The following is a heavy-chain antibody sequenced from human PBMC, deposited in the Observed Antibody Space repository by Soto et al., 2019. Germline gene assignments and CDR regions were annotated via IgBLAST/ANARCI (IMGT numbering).Heavy chain of an antibody. CDR2: IKSKTDGGTT. V-gene: IGHV3-15*07. J-gene: IGHJ6*02. CDR3: TTAPGYYDSSGYPGLYYYYYGMDV. CDR1: GFIFSNAW. D-gene: IGHD3-22*01. Sequence: LRLSCAGSGFIFSNAWMNRVRQASGMGLERVGRIKSKTDGGTTDYAAPVKGRFTISRDDSKNTLYLQMNSLKTEDTAVYYCTTAPGYYDSSGYPGLYYYYYGMDVWGQGTTVTVSS.